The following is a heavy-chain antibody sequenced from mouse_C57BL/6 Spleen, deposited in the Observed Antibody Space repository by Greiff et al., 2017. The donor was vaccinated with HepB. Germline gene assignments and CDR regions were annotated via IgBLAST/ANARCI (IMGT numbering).Heavy chain of an antibody. CDR3: AKDGRGENAMDC. V-gene: IGHV1-55*01. D-gene: IGHD2-3*01. Sequence: VQLQESGAELVKPGASVKMSCKASGYTFTSYWITWVKQRPGQGLEWIGDIYPGSGSTNYNEKFKSKATLTVDTSSSTAYMQLSSLTSEDSAVYYCAKDGRGENAMDCWGQGTSVTVSS. CDR1: GYTFTSYW. J-gene: IGHJ4*01. CDR2: IYPGSGST.